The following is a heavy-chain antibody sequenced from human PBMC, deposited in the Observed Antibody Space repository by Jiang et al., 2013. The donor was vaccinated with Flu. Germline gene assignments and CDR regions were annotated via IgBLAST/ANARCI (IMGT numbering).Heavy chain of an antibody. CDR3: ARAEDGID. V-gene: IGHV1-2*02. CDR1: GYTFISHY. CDR2: INANNGGP. Sequence: GAEVKKPGASVKISCSASGYTFISHYIHWVRQAPGQGLEWMGSINANNGGPNYAQKFQDRVTMTRDTSSSTAYMELSRLRYDDTAVYYCARAEDGIDWGQGTLVTVSS. J-gene: IGHJ4*02.